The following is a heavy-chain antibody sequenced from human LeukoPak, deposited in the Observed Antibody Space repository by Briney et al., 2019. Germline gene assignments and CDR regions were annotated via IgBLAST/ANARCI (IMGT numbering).Heavy chain of an antibody. CDR1: GFTVSSNY. CDR2: IYSGGST. V-gene: IGHV3-53*01. Sequence: GGSLRLSCAASGFTVSSNYMSWVRQAPGKGLEWVSVIYSGGSTYYADSVKGRFTISRDNAKNSLYLQMNSLRAEDTAVYYCARDMPYYYDSSGGDYWGQGTLVTVSS. D-gene: IGHD3-22*01. J-gene: IGHJ4*02. CDR3: ARDMPYYYDSSGGDY.